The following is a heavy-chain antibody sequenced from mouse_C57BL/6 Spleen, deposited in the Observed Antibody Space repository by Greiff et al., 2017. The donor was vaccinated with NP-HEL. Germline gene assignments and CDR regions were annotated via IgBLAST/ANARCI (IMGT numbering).Heavy chain of an antibody. J-gene: IGHJ4*01. CDR3: ASSSGAMDY. Sequence: EVHLVESGGDLVKPGGSLKLSCAASGFTFSSYGMPWVRQTPDKRLEWVATISSGGSYTYYPDSVKGRFTISRDNAKNTLYLQMSSLKSEDTAMYYCASSSGAMDYWGQGTSVTVSS. D-gene: IGHD1-1*01. CDR2: ISSGGSYT. CDR1: GFTFSSYG. V-gene: IGHV5-6*01.